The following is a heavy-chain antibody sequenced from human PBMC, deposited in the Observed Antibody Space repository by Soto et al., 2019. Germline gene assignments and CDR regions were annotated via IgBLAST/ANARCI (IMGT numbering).Heavy chain of an antibody. CDR3: AKDIFGGYYSFDY. CDR2: IRGFSPYT. D-gene: IGHD3-3*01. J-gene: IGHJ4*02. V-gene: IGHV3-21*04. Sequence: GGSLRLSCISSGFTFRTYTMNWVRQAPGKGLEWVSGIRGFSPYTFYAESVRGRFAISRDNAKNSLYLQMNSLRPEDTALYYCAKDIFGGYYSFDYWGQGTPVTVSS. CDR1: GFTFRTYT.